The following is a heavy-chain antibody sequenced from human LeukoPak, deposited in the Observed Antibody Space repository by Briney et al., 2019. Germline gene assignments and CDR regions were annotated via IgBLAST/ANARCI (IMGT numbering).Heavy chain of an antibody. CDR3: ARVPARIGPQRWVDY. CDR1: GYTFTSYG. J-gene: IGHJ4*02. Sequence: WASVKLSCKASGYTFTSYGISWVRQAPGQGLEWMGWISAYNGNTNYAQKLQGRVTMTTDTSTSTAYMELRSLRSDDTAVYYCARVPARIGPQRWVDYWGQGTLVTVSS. CDR2: ISAYNGNT. V-gene: IGHV1-18*01. D-gene: IGHD3/OR15-3a*01.